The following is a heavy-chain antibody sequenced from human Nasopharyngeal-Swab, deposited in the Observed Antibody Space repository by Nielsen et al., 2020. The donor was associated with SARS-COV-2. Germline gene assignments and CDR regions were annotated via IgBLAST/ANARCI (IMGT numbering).Heavy chain of an antibody. Sequence: WIRQPTGKGLEWIGEINHSGSTNYNPSLKSRVTISVDTSKNQFSLKLSSVTAADTAVYYCARGLRWVAVVRWELLSGFDYRGQGTLVTVSS. D-gene: IGHD1-26*01. CDR2: INHSGST. CDR3: ARGLRWVAVVRWELLSGFDY. V-gene: IGHV4-34*01. J-gene: IGHJ4*02.